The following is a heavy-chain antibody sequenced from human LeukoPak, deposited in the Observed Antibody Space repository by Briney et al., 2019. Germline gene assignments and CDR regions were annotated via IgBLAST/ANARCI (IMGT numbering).Heavy chain of an antibody. CDR2: IYHSGST. D-gene: IGHD6-13*01. J-gene: IGHJ3*02. Sequence: AQTLSLTCAVSGGSISSGGYSWSWIRQPPRKGLEWIGYIYHSGSTYYNPSLKSRVTISVDRSKNQFSLKLSSVTAADTAVYYCARSLRKLYSSSWDGDAFDIWGQGTMVTVSS. CDR1: GGSISSGGYS. V-gene: IGHV4-30-2*01. CDR3: ARSLRKLYSSSWDGDAFDI.